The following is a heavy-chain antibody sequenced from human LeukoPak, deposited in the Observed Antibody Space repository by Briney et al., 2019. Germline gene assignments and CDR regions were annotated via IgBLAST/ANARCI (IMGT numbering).Heavy chain of an antibody. CDR1: GFTVSSTY. CDR2: IYIGGDT. CDR3: ARKRPNYFDY. J-gene: IGHJ4*02. Sequence: PGGSLRLSCAASGFTVSSTYMSWVRQAPGKGLEWVSVIYIGGDTYYADSVKGRFTISRDNAENSLYLQMNSLRAEDTALYYCARKRPNYFDYWGQGTLVTVSS. V-gene: IGHV3-53*01.